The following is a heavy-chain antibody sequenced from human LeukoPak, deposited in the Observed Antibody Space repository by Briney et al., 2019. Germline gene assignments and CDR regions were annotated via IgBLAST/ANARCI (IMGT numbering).Heavy chain of an antibody. CDR3: ARLGSSGQEFDY. Sequence: SETLSLTCTVSGGFSNSFYWSWIRQPPGKGLEWIAYIHYSGSTNYNPSLKSRITISLDTSKNHFSLKLSSVTAADTAIYYCARLGSSGQEFDYWGQGTLVTVSS. V-gene: IGHV4-59*08. J-gene: IGHJ4*02. D-gene: IGHD3-22*01. CDR2: IHYSGST. CDR1: GGFSNSFY.